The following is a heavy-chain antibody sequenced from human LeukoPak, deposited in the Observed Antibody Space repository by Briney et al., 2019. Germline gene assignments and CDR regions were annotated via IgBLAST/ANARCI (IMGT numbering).Heavy chain of an antibody. J-gene: IGHJ3*02. V-gene: IGHV3-48*03. CDR2: ITSSGSTT. D-gene: IGHD3-10*01. CDR1: GFTFSSSE. CDR3: ARGGSGSYLLDAFDM. Sequence: PGGSLRLSCAASGFTFSSSEMNWVRQAPGKGLEWVSYITSSGSTTYYADSVKGRFTISRDNAKNSLYLQMNSLRVEDTAVYYCARGGSGSYLLDAFDMWGQGTMVTVSS.